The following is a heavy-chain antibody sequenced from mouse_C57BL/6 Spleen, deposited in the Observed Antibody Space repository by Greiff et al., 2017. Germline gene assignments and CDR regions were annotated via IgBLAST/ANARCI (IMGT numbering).Heavy chain of an antibody. Sequence: VQLQQSGAELVRPGASVKLSCPASGFNIKDDYMHWVKQRPEQGLEWIGWIDPENGDTEYASKFQGKATITADTSSNTAYLQLSSLTTEDTAVYSYSTGGGSYSFDYWGQGTTLTVSS. V-gene: IGHV14-4*01. J-gene: IGHJ2*01. CDR2: IDPENGDT. CDR3: STGGGSYSFDY. CDR1: GFNIKDDY.